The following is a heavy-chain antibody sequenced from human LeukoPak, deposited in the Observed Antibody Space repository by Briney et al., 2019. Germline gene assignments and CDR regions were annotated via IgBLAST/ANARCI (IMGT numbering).Heavy chain of an antibody. CDR3: ARGTTVTGYFDL. D-gene: IGHD4-17*01. V-gene: IGHV1-2*02. J-gene: IGHJ2*01. Sequence: ASVKVSCKASGGTFISYAISWVRQAPGQGLEWMGWINPNSGGTNYAQKFQGRVTMTRDTSISTAYMELSRLRSDDTAVYYCARGTTVTGYFDLWGRGTLVTVSS. CDR1: GGTFISYA. CDR2: INPNSGGT.